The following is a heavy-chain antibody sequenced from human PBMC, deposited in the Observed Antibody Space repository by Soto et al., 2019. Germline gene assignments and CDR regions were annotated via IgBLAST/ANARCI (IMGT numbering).Heavy chain of an antibody. V-gene: IGHV1-69*13. D-gene: IGHD6-13*01. Sequence: SVKVSCKASGGTFSSHSINWVRQAPGQGLEWVGGIITLFGTSNYAQNFQGRVTITADQSTSTAYMELNSLTSDDTAVYYCARGPRYSSSWYVGYYYYYGMDVWGQGTTVTVSS. CDR3: ARGPRYSSSWYVGYYYYYGMDV. CDR1: GGTFSSHS. J-gene: IGHJ6*02. CDR2: IITLFGTS.